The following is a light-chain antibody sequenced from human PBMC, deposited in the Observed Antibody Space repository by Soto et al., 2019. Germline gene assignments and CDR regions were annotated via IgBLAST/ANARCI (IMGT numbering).Light chain of an antibody. Sequence: EIVLTQSQDILSLSPGERATRACRASQSVSSYLAWYQQKSGQVPRLLIYDASNRATGIPARFSGSGSGTDFTLTISSLEPEDFAVYYCQQRTNWPLTFGPGTKVDI. V-gene: IGKV3-11*01. CDR2: DAS. J-gene: IGKJ3*01. CDR3: QQRTNWPLT. CDR1: QSVSSY.